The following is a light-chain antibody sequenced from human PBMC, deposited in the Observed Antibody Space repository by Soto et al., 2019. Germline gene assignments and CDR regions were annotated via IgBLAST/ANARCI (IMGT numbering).Light chain of an antibody. Sequence: AIQMTQSPSSLSASVGDRVTITCRASQDIGSDLGWYQQKPGKAPSLLIYHASVLQSGVPSRFSGSGSGTDFTLTNSSLRPEDFATYYCLQDYDYPRTFGQGTKVEIK. CDR2: HAS. CDR1: QDIGSD. CDR3: LQDYDYPRT. J-gene: IGKJ1*01. V-gene: IGKV1-6*01.